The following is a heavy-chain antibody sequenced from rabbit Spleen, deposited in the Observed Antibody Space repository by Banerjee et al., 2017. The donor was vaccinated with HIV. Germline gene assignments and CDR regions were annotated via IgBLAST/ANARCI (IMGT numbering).Heavy chain of an antibody. CDR3: ARGGGL. CDR1: GIDFSNYFR. J-gene: IGHJ3*01. V-gene: IGHV1S43*01. Sequence: QEQLEESGGGLVKPGGTLTLTCKASGIDFSNYFRLCWVRQAPGKGLELIGYIDPVFGSAYYASWVNGRFTISSHNAQKMLYLQLNSLTAADTATYFCARGGGLWGQGTLVTVS. CDR2: IDPVFGSA.